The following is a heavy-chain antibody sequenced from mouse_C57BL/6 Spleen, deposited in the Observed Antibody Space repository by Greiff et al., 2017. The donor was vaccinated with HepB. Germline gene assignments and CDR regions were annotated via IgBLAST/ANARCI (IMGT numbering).Heavy chain of an antibody. V-gene: IGHV1-39*01. D-gene: IGHD1-1*01. CDR3: ARGEGITTVVATDY. J-gene: IGHJ2*01. Sequence: VQLKESGPELVKPGASVKISCKASGYSFTDYNMNWVKQSNGKSLEWIGVINPNYGTTSYNQKFKGKATLTVDQSSSTAYMQLNSLTSEDSAVYYCARGEGITTVVATDYWGQGTTLTVSS. CDR1: GYSFTDYN. CDR2: INPNYGTT.